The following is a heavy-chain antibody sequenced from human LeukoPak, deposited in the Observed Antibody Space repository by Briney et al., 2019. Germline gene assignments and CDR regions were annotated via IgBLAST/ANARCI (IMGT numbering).Heavy chain of an antibody. CDR2: IYHSGST. J-gene: IGHJ4*02. CDR1: GYSISSGHY. Sequence: SETLSLTCAVSGYSISSGHYWGWIRQPPGKGLEWIGSIYHSGSTYYNPSLKSRVTISVDTSKNQFSLKLSSVTAADTAVYYCASQDYGGNYDFDYWGQGTLVTVSS. CDR3: ASQDYGGNYDFDY. V-gene: IGHV4-38-2*01. D-gene: IGHD4-23*01.